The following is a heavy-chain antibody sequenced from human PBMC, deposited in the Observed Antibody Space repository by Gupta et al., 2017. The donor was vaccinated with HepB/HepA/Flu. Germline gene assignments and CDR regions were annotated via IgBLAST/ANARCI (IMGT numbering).Heavy chain of an antibody. CDR1: GGSFSGYY. V-gene: IGHV4-34*01. J-gene: IGHJ6*03. CDR2: INHSGST. Sequence: QVQLQQWGAGLLEPSETLSPTCAVYGGSFSGYYWGWIRPPPGKGLEWIGEINHSGSTNYNPSIKSRVTISVDTSKNQFSLKLSSVTAAETAVYYCARSYSYGHYYYYYMDVWGKGTTVTVSS. CDR3: ARSYSYGHYYYYYMDV. D-gene: IGHD5-18*01.